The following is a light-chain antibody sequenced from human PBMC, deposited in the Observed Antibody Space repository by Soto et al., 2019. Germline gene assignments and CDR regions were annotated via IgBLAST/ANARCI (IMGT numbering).Light chain of an antibody. Sequence: QITQTPSSLSASVGDRVTITCRASQSIRNDLSWYQQKPGKAPKRLIYAASSLHSGVPSRFSGSASGTEFTLAISGLQPEDFATYYSLDQYSYPRPFGQGTNVDIK. CDR3: LDQYSYPRP. V-gene: IGKV1-17*01. J-gene: IGKJ1*01. CDR1: QSIRND. CDR2: AAS.